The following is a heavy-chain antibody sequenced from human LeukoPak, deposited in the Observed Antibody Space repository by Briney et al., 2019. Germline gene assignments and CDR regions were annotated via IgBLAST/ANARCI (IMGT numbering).Heavy chain of an antibody. CDR2: INHSGST. V-gene: IGHV4-34*01. CDR3: ARGHRYVYFDY. Sequence: SKTLSLTCAVYGGSFSGYYWSWIRQPPGKGLEWIGEINHSGSTNYNPSLKSRVTISVDTSKNQFSLKLSSVTAADTAVYYCARGHRYVYFDYWGQGTLVTVSS. J-gene: IGHJ4*02. CDR1: GGSFSGYY. D-gene: IGHD1-14*01.